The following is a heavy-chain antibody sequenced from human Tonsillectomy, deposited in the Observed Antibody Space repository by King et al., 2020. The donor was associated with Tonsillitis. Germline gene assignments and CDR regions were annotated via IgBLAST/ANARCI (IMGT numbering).Heavy chain of an antibody. V-gene: IGHV3-7*03. D-gene: IGHD3-16*02. CDR1: GFTFSNYW. J-gene: IGHJ4*02. Sequence: QLVQSGGGLVQPGGSLRLSCEASGFTFSNYWMSWVRQAPGKGLEWVANIKQDGSEKYYVDSVKGRFTISRDSAKNLLYLQMNSLRAEDTAVYYCARQGELSLYPFDFWGQGTLVTVSS. CDR3: ARQGELSLYPFDF. CDR2: IKQDGSEK.